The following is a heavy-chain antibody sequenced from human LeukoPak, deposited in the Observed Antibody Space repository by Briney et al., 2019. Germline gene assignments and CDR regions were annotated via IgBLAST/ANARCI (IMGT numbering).Heavy chain of an antibody. Sequence: ASVKVSCKASGYTFTSYDINWVRQATGQGLEWMGWMNPNSGNTGYAQKFQGRVTMTRNTSIRTAYMELSSLRSEDTAVYYCAVSGSYTRPDAFDIWGQGTMVTFSS. CDR2: MNPNSGNT. V-gene: IGHV1-8*01. J-gene: IGHJ3*02. CDR3: AVSGSYTRPDAFDI. CDR1: GYTFTSYD. D-gene: IGHD1-26*01.